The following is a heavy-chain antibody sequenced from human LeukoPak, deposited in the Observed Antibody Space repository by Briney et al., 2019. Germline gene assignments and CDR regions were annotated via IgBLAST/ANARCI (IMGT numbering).Heavy chain of an antibody. D-gene: IGHD3-10*01. CDR1: GYTFTSYY. J-gene: IGHJ4*02. CDR2: INPSGGST. CDR3: ARGATYYYGSGSYVGDY. Sequence: GASVKVSCKASGYTFTSYYMHWVRQAPGQGLEWMGIINPSGGSTSYAQKFQGRVTMTRDTSTSTVYMELSSLRSGDTAVYYCARGATYYYGSGSYVGDYWGQGTLVTVSS. V-gene: IGHV1-46*01.